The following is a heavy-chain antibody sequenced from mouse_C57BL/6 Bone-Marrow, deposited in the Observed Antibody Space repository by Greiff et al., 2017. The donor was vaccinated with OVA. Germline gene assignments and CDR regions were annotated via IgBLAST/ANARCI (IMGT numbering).Heavy chain of an antibody. D-gene: IGHD2-5*01. CDR2: IDPENGGT. Sequence: QVQLQQSGAELVRPGASVTLSCKASGYTFTDYEMHWVKQTPVHGLEWIGAIDPENGGTAYNQKFKGKAILTADKSSSTAYMELRSLTSEDSAVYYGTRSYSNYGDFDYWGQGTTLTVSS. CDR1: GYTFTDYE. CDR3: TRSYSNYGDFDY. V-gene: IGHV1-15*01. J-gene: IGHJ2*01.